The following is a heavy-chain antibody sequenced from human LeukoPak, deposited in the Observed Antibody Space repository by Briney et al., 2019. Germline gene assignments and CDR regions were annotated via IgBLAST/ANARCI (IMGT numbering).Heavy chain of an antibody. V-gene: IGHV4-31*03. CDR1: GGSISSGGYY. CDR3: ASSGIQLWFGDDAFDI. Sequence: SQTLSLTCTVSGGSISSGGYYWSWIRQHPGKGLEWFGYIYYSGSTYYNPSLKSRVTISVDTSKNQFSLKLSSVTAADTAVYYCASSGIQLWFGDDAFDIWGQGTMVTVSS. J-gene: IGHJ3*02. CDR2: IYYSGST. D-gene: IGHD5-18*01.